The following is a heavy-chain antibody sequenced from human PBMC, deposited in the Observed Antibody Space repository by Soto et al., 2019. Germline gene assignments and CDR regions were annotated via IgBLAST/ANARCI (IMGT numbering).Heavy chain of an antibody. V-gene: IGHV1-18*01. J-gene: IGHJ6*02. CDR1: GYTFTSYG. Sequence: QVQLVQSGAEVKKPGASVKVSCKASGYTFTSYGISWVRQAPGQGLEWMGWISAYNGNTNYAQKLQGRVTMTTDTSTSTAYMELRSLSSDDTAVYYCARDSRDVYYYYYGMDVWGQGTTVTVSS. CDR3: ARDSRDVYYYYYGMDV. CDR2: ISAYNGNT. D-gene: IGHD2-21*02.